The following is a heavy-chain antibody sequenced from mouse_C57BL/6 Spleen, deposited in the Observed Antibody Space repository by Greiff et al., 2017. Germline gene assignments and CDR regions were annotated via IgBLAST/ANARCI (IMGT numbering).Heavy chain of an antibody. Sequence: QVQLQQPGAELVRPGSSVKLSCKASGYTFTSYWMHWVKQRPIQGLEWIGNIDPSDSGTHYNQKFKNKATLSVDKSSSTAYMQLSRLTSEVSAVYYCASRNFDYWGQGTTLTVSS. V-gene: IGHV1-52*01. CDR2: IDPSDSGT. J-gene: IGHJ2*01. CDR1: GYTFTSYW. CDR3: ASRNFDY.